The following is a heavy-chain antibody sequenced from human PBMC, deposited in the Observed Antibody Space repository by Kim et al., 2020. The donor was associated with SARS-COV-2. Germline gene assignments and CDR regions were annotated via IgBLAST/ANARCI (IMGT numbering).Heavy chain of an antibody. V-gene: IGHV1-58*02. CDR3: AAHGSGPYYYYGMDV. CDR1: GFTFTSSA. D-gene: IGHD3-10*01. CDR2: IVVGSGNT. Sequence: SVKVSCKASGFTFTSSAMQWVRQARGQRLEWIGWIVVGSGNTNYAQKFQERVTITRDMSTSTAYMELSSLRSEDTAVYYCAAHGSGPYYYYGMDVWGQGATVTFSS. J-gene: IGHJ6*02.